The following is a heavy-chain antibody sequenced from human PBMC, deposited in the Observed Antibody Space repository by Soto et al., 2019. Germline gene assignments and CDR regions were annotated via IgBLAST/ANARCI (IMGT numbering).Heavy chain of an antibody. CDR3: ARTWLTTMVAATPYYYYYYMDV. Sequence: SSETLSLTCTVSGGSISSSSYYWGWIRQPPGKGLEWIGSIYYSGSTYYNPSLKSRVTISVDTSKNQFSLKLSSVTAADAAVYYCARTWLTTMVAATPYYYYYYMDVWGKGTTVTVSS. J-gene: IGHJ6*03. CDR1: GGSISSSSYY. V-gene: IGHV4-39*01. D-gene: IGHD2-15*01. CDR2: IYYSGST.